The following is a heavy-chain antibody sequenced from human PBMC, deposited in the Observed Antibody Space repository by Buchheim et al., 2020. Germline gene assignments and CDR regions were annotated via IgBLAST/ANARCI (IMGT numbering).Heavy chain of an antibody. CDR2: ISSGSTTI. Sequence: EVQLVESGGGLVQPGGSLRLSCTASGFTFSSYEMNWVRQAPGKGLEWVSYISSGSTTIYYADSVKGRFTVSRDNAKNSLYLQMNGLKAEDAAVYDCAREAASCSGDGNDYWGQGAL. CDR1: GFTFSSYE. CDR3: AREAASCSGDGNDY. D-gene: IGHD2-21*02. J-gene: IGHJ4*02. V-gene: IGHV3-48*03.